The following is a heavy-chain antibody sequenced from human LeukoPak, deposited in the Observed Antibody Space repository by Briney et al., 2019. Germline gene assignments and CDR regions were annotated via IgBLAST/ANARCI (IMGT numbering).Heavy chain of an antibody. Sequence: GASVKVSCKASGYTFTGYYMHWVRQAPGQGLEWMGWINPNSGGTNYAQKFQGRVTMTRDTSISTAYMELSRLRSDDTAVYYCARGRRAYDSSGYSDYWGQGTLVTVSS. D-gene: IGHD3-22*01. CDR1: GYTFTGYY. V-gene: IGHV1-2*02. J-gene: IGHJ4*02. CDR2: INPNSGGT. CDR3: ARGRRAYDSSGYSDY.